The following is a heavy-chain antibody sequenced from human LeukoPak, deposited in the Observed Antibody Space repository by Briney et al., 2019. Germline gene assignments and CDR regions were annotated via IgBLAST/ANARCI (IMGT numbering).Heavy chain of an antibody. CDR1: GYTFTSYY. J-gene: IGHJ6*02. CDR2: INPSGGST. D-gene: IGHD3-22*01. CDR3: ARDQGYYYDSSGSSYGMDV. V-gene: IGHV1-46*01. Sequence: ASVKVSCKASGYTFTSYYMHWVRQAPGQGLEWMGIINPSGGSTSYAQKFQGRVTMTRDTSTSTVYMELSSLRSEDTAVYYCARDQGYYYDSSGSSYGMDVWGQGTTVTVSS.